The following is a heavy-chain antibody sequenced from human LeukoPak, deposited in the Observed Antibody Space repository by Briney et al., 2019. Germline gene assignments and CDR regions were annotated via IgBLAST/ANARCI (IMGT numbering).Heavy chain of an antibody. CDR2: INPSGGST. D-gene: IGHD3-10*01. Sequence: GASVKVSCKASGYTFTGYYMHWVRQAPGQGLEWMGIINPSGGSTSYAQKFQGRVTMTRDMSTSTVYMELSSLRSEDTAVYYCARDVADYYGSGPYYFDYWGQGTLVTVSS. CDR3: ARDVADYYGSGPYYFDY. V-gene: IGHV1-46*01. J-gene: IGHJ4*02. CDR1: GYTFTGYY.